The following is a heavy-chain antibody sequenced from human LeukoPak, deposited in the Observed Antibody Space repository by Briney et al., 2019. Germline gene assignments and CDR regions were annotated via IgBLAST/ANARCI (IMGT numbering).Heavy chain of an antibody. Sequence: SVKVSCKASGYTFTSYDINWVRQATGQGLEWMGWMNPNSGDTGYAQKFQGRVTMTRNTSISTAYMELSSLRSEDTAVYYCIAAAGGYYYYYGMDVWGQGTTVTVSS. V-gene: IGHV1-8*01. CDR3: IAAAGGYYYYYGMDV. CDR2: MNPNSGDT. CDR1: GYTFTSYD. D-gene: IGHD6-13*01. J-gene: IGHJ6*02.